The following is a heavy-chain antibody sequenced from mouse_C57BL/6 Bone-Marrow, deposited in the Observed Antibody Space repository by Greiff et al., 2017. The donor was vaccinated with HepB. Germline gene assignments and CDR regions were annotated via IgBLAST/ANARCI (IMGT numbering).Heavy chain of an antibody. D-gene: IGHD3-1*01. J-gene: IGHJ1*03. CDR1: GYTFTSYG. Sequence: QVHVKQSGAELARPGASVKLSCKASGYTFTSYGISWVKQRTGQGLEWIGEIYPRSGNTYYNEKFKGKATLTADKSSSTAYMELRSLTSEASAVYFCARGASGWYVDMCGTGTAVTVSA. V-gene: IGHV1-81*01. CDR3: ARGASGWYVDM. CDR2: IYPRSGNT.